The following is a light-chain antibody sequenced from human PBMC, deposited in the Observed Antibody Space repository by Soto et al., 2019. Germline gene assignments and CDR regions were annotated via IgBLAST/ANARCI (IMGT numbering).Light chain of an antibody. Sequence: QLVLTQPPSVSGAPGQRVTISCTGGRSNIGARFDVHWYQQLPGTAPRLLIYANTNRPSGVPQRFSGSKSGTSASLAITGLQAEDEADYYCQSYDSSLSAYVFGTGTKVTVL. CDR1: RSNIGARFD. CDR3: QSYDSSLSAYV. V-gene: IGLV1-40*01. CDR2: ANT. J-gene: IGLJ1*01.